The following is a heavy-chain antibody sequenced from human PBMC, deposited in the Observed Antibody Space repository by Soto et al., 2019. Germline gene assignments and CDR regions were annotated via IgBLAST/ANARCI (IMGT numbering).Heavy chain of an antibody. CDR3: ARLQITADSDF. CDR2: IYVGDSDT. Sequence: GESLKISCKGSEYTFTNYWIGWVRQMPGKGLEWMGLIYVGDSDTRYSPSFRGQVTIPVDKSINTAYLHWSGLKASATAMYYCARLQITADSDFWGQGTLVTVSS. CDR1: EYTFTNYW. J-gene: IGHJ4*02. V-gene: IGHV5-51*01.